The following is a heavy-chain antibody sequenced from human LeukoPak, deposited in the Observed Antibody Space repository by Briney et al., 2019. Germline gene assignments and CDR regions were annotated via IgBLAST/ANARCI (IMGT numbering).Heavy chain of an antibody. V-gene: IGHV4-59*01. J-gene: IGHJ4*02. Sequence: SETLSLTCTVSGGSISSYYWSWIRQPPGKGLEWIGYIYYCGSTNYNPSLKSRVTISVDTSKNQFSLKLSSVTAADTAVYYCARLRDYYDSSIDYWGQGTLVTVSS. CDR3: ARLRDYYDSSIDY. CDR1: GGSISSYY. CDR2: IYYCGST. D-gene: IGHD3-22*01.